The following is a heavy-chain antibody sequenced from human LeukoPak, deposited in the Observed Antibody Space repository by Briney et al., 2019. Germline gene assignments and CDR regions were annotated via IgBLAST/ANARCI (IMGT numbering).Heavy chain of an antibody. Sequence: PGGSLRLSCAASGFTVGSYGMTWVRQAPGKGLEWVSGCSANGDSTYYADSVKGRFTISRDNSRSTLFLQLNRLRAEDTALYYCVKDRENYASAYFDYWGQGILVTVSS. CDR3: VKDRENYASAYFDY. V-gene: IGHV3-23*01. D-gene: IGHD2-2*01. CDR2: CSANGDST. CDR1: GFTVGSYG. J-gene: IGHJ4*02.